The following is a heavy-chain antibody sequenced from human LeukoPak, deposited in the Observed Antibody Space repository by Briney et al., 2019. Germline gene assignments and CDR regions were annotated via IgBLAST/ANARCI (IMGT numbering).Heavy chain of an antibody. D-gene: IGHD4-17*01. Sequence: SETLSLTCTVSGGSISGSYWSWIRQPPGKGLEWIAYMYNSGSTNYNPTLKRRVTISIDTSKNQFSLKLSSLTAADTAIYYCARGIESYGDYGYWGQGILVTVFS. J-gene: IGHJ4*02. CDR1: GGSISGSY. CDR3: ARGIESYGDYGY. CDR2: MYNSGST. V-gene: IGHV4-59*01.